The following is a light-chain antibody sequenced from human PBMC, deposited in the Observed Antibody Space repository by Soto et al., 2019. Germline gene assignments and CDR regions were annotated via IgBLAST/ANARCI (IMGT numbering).Light chain of an antibody. Sequence: DIQMTQSPSTLSASVGDRVTITCRASQSISSWLAWYQQKPGKAPKLLIYDASSLESGVPSRFSGSGSGTEFTLTISSLQPDDFATYYCQQYNSSFGGGNKV. CDR2: DAS. J-gene: IGKJ4*01. CDR3: QQYNSS. CDR1: QSISSW. V-gene: IGKV1-5*01.